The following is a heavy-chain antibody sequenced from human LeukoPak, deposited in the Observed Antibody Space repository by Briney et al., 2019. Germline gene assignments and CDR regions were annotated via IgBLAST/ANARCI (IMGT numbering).Heavy chain of an antibody. J-gene: IGHJ3*02. Sequence: SETLSLTCTVSGGSISSGDYYWSWIRQPPGKGLEWIGYIYYSGSTYYNPSLKSRVTISVDTSKNQFSLKLSSVTAADTAVYYCARPYYYGSGSYAFDIWGQGTMVTVPS. V-gene: IGHV4-30-4*02. D-gene: IGHD3-10*01. CDR1: GGSISSGDYY. CDR2: IYYSGST. CDR3: ARPYYYGSGSYAFDI.